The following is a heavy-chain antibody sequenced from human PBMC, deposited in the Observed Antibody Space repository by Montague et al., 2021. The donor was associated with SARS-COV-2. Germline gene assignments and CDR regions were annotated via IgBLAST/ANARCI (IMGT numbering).Heavy chain of an antibody. Sequence: SRSLSFSASGFPFSSYGMHWVRQAPGKGLEWVAAIWYDGSNKYYADSVKGRFTISRDKSKNTLYLQMNSLRAEDTAVYYCARSKGVVINGVCDYWGQGTLVTVSS. CDR2: IWYDGSNK. J-gene: IGHJ4*02. D-gene: IGHD3-3*01. CDR1: GFPFSSYG. V-gene: IGHV3-33*01. CDR3: ARSKGVVINGVCDY.